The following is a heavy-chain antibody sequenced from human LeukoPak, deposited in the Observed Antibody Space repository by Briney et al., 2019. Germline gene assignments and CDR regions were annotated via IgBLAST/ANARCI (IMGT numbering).Heavy chain of an antibody. V-gene: IGHV1-18*04. J-gene: IGHJ5*02. CDR2: ISAYNGNT. Sequence: ASVKVSCKASGYTFTNNYLHWVRQAPGQGLEWMGWISAYNGNTNYAQKLQGRVTMTTDTSTSTAYMELRSLRSDDTAVYYCARGYSSSWFSQYNWFDPWGQGTLVTVSS. D-gene: IGHD6-13*01. CDR3: ARGYSSSWFSQYNWFDP. CDR1: GYTFTNNY.